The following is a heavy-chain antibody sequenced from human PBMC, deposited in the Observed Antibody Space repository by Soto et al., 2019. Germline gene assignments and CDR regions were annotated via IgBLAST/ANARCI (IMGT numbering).Heavy chain of an antibody. J-gene: IGHJ5*02. CDR1: GFSISSGYF. V-gene: IGHV4-38-2*01. D-gene: IGHD3-3*01. CDR2: IYHSGTT. Sequence: SETLSLTCAVSGFSISSGYFWGWIRQPPGKGPEWLGSIYHSGTTYYNPSVKGRVTISVDTSKNQFSLKMSSVTAADTAVYYCARGRDYAFWNGLTWFDPWGQGTLVTVSS. CDR3: ARGRDYAFWNGLTWFDP.